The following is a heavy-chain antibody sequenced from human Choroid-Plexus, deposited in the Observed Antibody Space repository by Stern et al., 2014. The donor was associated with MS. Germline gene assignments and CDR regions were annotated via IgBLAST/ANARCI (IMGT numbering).Heavy chain of an antibody. V-gene: IGHV1-2*02. CDR2: INPNTGGT. CDR1: GYIFTGYY. J-gene: IGHJ6*02. D-gene: IGHD3-3*01. CDR3: ARDQRGITSFGVVTDYYYLGMDV. Sequence: QLVQSGAEVKKPGASVKVSCKTSGYIFTGYYIHWVRQAPGQGLEWMAWINPNTGGTKYAQTFQGRVTMSRDTSISTAYVELSSLTSDDTAVYYCARDQRGITSFGVVTDYYYLGMDVWGQGTTVTVSS.